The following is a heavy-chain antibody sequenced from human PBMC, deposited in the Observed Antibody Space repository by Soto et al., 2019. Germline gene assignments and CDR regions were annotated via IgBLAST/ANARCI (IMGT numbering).Heavy chain of an antibody. J-gene: IGHJ4*02. D-gene: IGHD6-25*01. CDR2: IFYTGST. V-gene: IGHV4-59*01. CDR1: DGSISSYY. Sequence: SETLSLTCTVSDGSISSYYWGWIRQPPGKGLEWIGYIFYTGSTNYNPSLKSRVTISVDTSKNQFSLKLSSVTAADTAVYYCARNRLGPIFDYWGQGTLVTVSS. CDR3: ARNRLGPIFDY.